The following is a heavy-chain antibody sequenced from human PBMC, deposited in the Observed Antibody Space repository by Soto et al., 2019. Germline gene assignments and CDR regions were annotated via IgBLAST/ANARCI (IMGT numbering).Heavy chain of an antibody. Sequence: SVKVSCKASGGTFSRNTISWVRQAPGQGLEWMGGIIPIFGTANYAQKFQGRVTITADESTSTAYMELSRLRSEDTAVYYCARQFDYDSSGYYYAYWGQGTLVAVSS. CDR3: ARQFDYDSSGYYYAY. J-gene: IGHJ4*02. CDR2: IIPIFGTA. V-gene: IGHV1-69*13. CDR1: GGTFSRNT. D-gene: IGHD3-22*01.